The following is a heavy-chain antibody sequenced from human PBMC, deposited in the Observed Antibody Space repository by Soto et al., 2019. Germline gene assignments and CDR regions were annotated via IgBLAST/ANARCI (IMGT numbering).Heavy chain of an antibody. V-gene: IGHV1-69*01. CDR1: GGTFGSYA. CDR2: IIPIPGTA. CDR3: ARSQGSSTSLEIYYYYYYSMDV. J-gene: IGHJ6*02. Sequence: QVQLVQSGAEVKKPGSSVKVSCKASGGTFGSYAISWVRQAPGQGLEWMGGIIPIPGTANYAQKFQGRVTIAADESTSTAYMELSSLRSEDTAVYYCARSQGSSTSLEIYYYYYYSMDVWGQGTTDTVSS. D-gene: IGHD2-2*01.